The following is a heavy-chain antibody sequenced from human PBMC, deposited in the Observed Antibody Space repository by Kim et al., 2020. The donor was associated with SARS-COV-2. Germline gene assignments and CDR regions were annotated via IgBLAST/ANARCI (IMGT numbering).Heavy chain of an antibody. D-gene: IGHD6-13*01. CDR2: INHSGST. CDR1: GGSFSGYY. J-gene: IGHJ6*02. CDR3: ARGGGYSSSWSNYYYYYGMDV. Sequence: SETLSLTCAVYGGSFSGYYWSWIRQPPGKGLEWIGEINHSGSTNYNPSLKSRVTISVDTSKNQFSLKLSSVTAADTAVYYCARGGGYSSSWSNYYYYYGMDVWGQGTTVTVSS. V-gene: IGHV4-34*01.